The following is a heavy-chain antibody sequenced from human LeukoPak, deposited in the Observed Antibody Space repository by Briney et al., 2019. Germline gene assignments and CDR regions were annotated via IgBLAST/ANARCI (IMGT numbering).Heavy chain of an antibody. CDR1: GFTFSVYY. CDR2: IDSSGDTM. D-gene: IGHD3-16*01. V-gene: IGHV3-11*04. J-gene: IGHJ4*02. CDR3: ASSTHYDYIWRSHAPYYFDY. Sequence: PGGSLRLSCAASGFTFSVYYMSWIRQAPGKGLEWVSYIDSSGDTMYYADSVKGRFTISRENAKNSLYLQMNSLRAEDTAVYYCASSTHYDYIWRSHAPYYFDYWGQGTLVTVSS.